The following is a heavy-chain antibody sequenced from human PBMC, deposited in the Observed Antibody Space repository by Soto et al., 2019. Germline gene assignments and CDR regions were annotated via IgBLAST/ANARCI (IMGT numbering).Heavy chain of an antibody. CDR2: VFRSGDT. J-gene: IGHJ4*02. Sequence: SETLSLTCAVSGDSVSNNKWWSWVRLSPGKGLEWIGEVFRSGDTNYNPSLKSRVTISMDKXKNEFLLQLKSVTAADTAMYYCAKNGDYVLEYWGQGTMVTVSS. CDR1: GDSVSNNKW. D-gene: IGHD4-17*01. CDR3: AKNGDYVLEY. V-gene: IGHV4-4*02.